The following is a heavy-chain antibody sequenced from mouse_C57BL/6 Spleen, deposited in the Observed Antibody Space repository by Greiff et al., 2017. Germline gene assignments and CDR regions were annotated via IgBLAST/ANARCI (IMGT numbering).Heavy chain of an antibody. J-gene: IGHJ4*01. CDR3: ARVTTVVPLRAMDY. CDR2: IWTGGGT. D-gene: IGHD1-1*01. Sequence: VQLQESGPGLVAPSQSLSITCTVSGFSLTSYAISWVRQPPGKGLEWLGVIWTGGGTNYNSALKSRLSISKDNSKSQVFLKMNSLQTDDTARYYCARVTTVVPLRAMDYWGKGTSVTVSS. V-gene: IGHV2-9-1*01. CDR1: GFSLTSYA.